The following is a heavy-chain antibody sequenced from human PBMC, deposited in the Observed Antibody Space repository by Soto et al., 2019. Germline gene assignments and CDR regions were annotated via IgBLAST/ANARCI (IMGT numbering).Heavy chain of an antibody. D-gene: IGHD4-17*01. CDR1: GGSISSGGYS. CDR2: IYHSGST. CDR3: ARAMTTGAKFDY. J-gene: IGHJ4*02. Sequence: QLQLQESGSGLVKPSQTLSLTCAVSGGSISSGGYSCTWIRQPPGKGLEWIGYIYHSGSTYYNPSLKSRVTISVARSKSPFSLELTSVYASDTAWYYCARAMTTGAKFDYWGQGTLVTVSS. V-gene: IGHV4-30-2*01.